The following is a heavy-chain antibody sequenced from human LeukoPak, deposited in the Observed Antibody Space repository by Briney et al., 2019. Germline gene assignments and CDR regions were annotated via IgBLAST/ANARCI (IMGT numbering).Heavy chain of an antibody. D-gene: IGHD5-18*01. CDR2: IYHSGST. V-gene: IGHV4-38-2*01. Sequence: SETLSLTCGVSGGSVNSFSWSWIRQPPGKGLEWIGSIYHSGSTYYNPALKSRVTISVDTSKIQFSLKLSSVTAADTAVYYCASWGQLWRYYFDYWGQGTLVTVSS. J-gene: IGHJ4*02. CDR3: ASWGQLWRYYFDY. CDR1: GGSVNSFS.